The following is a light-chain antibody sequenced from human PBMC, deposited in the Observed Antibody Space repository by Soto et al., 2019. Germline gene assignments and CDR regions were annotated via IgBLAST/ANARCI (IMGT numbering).Light chain of an antibody. Sequence: QSALTQPASVSGSPGQSLTISCTGTSSDVGSYNLVSWYQQYAGKAPKLIIYEVSKRPSGVSNRFSGSESGYTASLTISGLQAADEADYYCCSYAGSSTFGVFGGGTKLT. V-gene: IGLV2-23*02. CDR3: CSYAGSSTFGV. J-gene: IGLJ2*01. CDR1: SSDVGSYNL. CDR2: EVS.